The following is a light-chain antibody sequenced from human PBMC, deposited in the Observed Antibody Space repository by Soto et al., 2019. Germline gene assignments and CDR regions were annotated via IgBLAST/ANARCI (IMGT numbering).Light chain of an antibody. J-gene: IGKJ2*01. CDR3: QQYDNLPPVYT. CDR1: QDISNY. CDR2: DAS. Sequence: DIQMTQSPSSLSASVGDRVTITCQASQDISNYLNWYQQKPGKAPKLLIYDASNLETGVPSRFSGSGSGTDFTFTISSLQPEDIATYYCQQYDNLPPVYTFGQGTKVEIK. V-gene: IGKV1-33*01.